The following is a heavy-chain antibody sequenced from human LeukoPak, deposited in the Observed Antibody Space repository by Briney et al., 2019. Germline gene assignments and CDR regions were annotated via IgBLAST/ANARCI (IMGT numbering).Heavy chain of an antibody. Sequence: GGSLRLSCAASGFTFDDYTMHWVRQAPGKGLEWVSLISWDGGGTYYADSVKGRFTISRDNSKNSLYLQMNSLRTEDTALYYCARDSVKNYFWSGYGMDVWGQGTTVTVSS. V-gene: IGHV3-43*01. CDR1: GFTFDDYT. CDR2: ISWDGGGT. J-gene: IGHJ6*02. CDR3: ARDSVKNYFWSGYGMDV. D-gene: IGHD3-3*01.